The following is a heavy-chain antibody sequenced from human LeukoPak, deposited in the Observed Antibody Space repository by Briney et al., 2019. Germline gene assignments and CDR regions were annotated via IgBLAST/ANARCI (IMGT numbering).Heavy chain of an antibody. CDR2: IFYGGST. CDR1: GGSVSSYY. V-gene: IGHV4-59*02. J-gene: IGHJ6*02. CDR3: ARSGFRDYYFAMDV. Sequence: SETLSLTCTVSGGSVSSYYRRWIRQLPGKGLEWIGFIFYGGSTNYNPSLKSRVTISEDTSKNQFSLKLSSVTAADTAVYYCARSGFRDYYFAMDVWGQGTTVTVSS. D-gene: IGHD3-22*01.